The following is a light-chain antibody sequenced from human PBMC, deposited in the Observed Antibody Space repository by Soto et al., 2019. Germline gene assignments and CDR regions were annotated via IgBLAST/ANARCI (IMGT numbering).Light chain of an antibody. CDR2: GND. Sequence: QSALTQPPSVTGAPGQRISISCTGSNSSIGAGYDVHWYQQLPGTAPKLPIYGNDSRPSGVPDRFSGSKSGTSASLAITGLQAEDEADYYCQSYDGSLSGYVFGSGTKVTVL. J-gene: IGLJ1*01. V-gene: IGLV1-40*01. CDR1: NSSIGAGYD. CDR3: QSYDGSLSGYV.